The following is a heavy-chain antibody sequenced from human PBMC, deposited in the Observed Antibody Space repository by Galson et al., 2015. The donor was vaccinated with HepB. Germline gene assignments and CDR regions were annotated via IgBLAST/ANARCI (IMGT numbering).Heavy chain of an antibody. V-gene: IGHV3-48*01. D-gene: IGHD6-13*01. J-gene: IGHJ4*02. CDR1: GFTFGSYS. CDR3: ARDTGIAAVTPGH. CDR2: ISSSSSTI. Sequence: SLRLSCAASGFTFGSYSMNWVRQAPGKGLEWVSYISSSSSTIYYADSVKGRFTISRDNAKNSLYLQMNSLRAEDTAVYYCARDTGIAAVTPGHWGQGTLVTVSS.